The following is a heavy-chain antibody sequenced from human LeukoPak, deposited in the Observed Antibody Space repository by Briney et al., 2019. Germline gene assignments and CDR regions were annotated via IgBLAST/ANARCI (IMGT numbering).Heavy chain of an antibody. CDR2: IYTSGST. CDR3: ARGSGSYLIY. J-gene: IGHJ4*02. D-gene: IGHD1-26*01. CDR1: SGSISSGSYY. Sequence: SETLSLTCTVSSGSISSGSYYWSWIRQPAGKGLEWIGRIYTSGSTNYNPSLKSRVTISVDTSKNQFSLKLSSVTAADTAVYYCARGSGSYLIYWGQGTLVTVSS. V-gene: IGHV4-61*02.